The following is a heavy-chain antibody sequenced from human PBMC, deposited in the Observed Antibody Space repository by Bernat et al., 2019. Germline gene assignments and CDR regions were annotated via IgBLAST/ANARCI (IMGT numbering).Heavy chain of an antibody. J-gene: IGHJ4*02. Sequence: EVQLVESGGGLVQPGGSLRLSCAASGFTFSRYWMHWVRQAPGKGLVWVSRINSDGSNTNYADSVKGRFTISRDNAKNMLYLQMNSLRAEDTAVYYCARVLYYYDSSGYPPAILDYWGQGTLVTVSS. CDR2: INSDGSNT. CDR3: ARVLYYYDSSGYPPAILDY. CDR1: GFTFSRYW. D-gene: IGHD3-22*01. V-gene: IGHV3-74*01.